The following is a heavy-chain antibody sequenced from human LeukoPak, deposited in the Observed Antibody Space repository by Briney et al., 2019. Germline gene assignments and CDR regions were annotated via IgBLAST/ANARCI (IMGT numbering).Heavy chain of an antibody. J-gene: IGHJ4*02. CDR1: GFTFPTFT. CDR2: ISGSSTTI. D-gene: IGHD6-19*01. Sequence: GGSLRLSCAASGFTFPTFTMNWVRQAPGRGLEWVSYISGSSTTIYYAESVKGRFTVSRDNAKNSLFLQMNSLRAEDTAVYYCARDRDNSGWTFDYWGQGTLVSVRS. CDR3: ARDRDNSGWTFDY. V-gene: IGHV3-48*01.